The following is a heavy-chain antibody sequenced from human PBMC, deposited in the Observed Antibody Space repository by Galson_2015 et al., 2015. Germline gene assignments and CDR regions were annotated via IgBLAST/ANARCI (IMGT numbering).Heavy chain of an antibody. Sequence: SLRLSCAASEFTFSSYYMSWVRQAPGKGLEWVSSISSTTTYIYYAGSVKGRFTISRDNAKNSLYLQMNSLGAEDTAVYYCARQILDYDFWSGYYPTNSDYWGQGTLVTVSS. CDR1: EFTFSSYY. V-gene: IGHV3-21*01. CDR3: ARQILDYDFWSGYYPTNSDY. J-gene: IGHJ4*02. D-gene: IGHD3-3*01. CDR2: ISSTTTYI.